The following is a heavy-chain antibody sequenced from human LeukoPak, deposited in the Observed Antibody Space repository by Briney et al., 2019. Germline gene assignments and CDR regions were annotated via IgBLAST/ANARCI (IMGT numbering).Heavy chain of an antibody. J-gene: IGHJ4*02. Sequence: SVKVSCKAVGGTFNNYAISWVRQTPGQGLEWMTGIIPIFGTTNYAQKFQGRVTITADESTSTVYMELSSLRSEDTAVYYCARVGGYSYGYRNFDYWGQGTLVTVSS. CDR1: GGTFNNYA. V-gene: IGHV1-69*13. CDR2: IIPIFGTT. D-gene: IGHD5-18*01. CDR3: ARVGGYSYGYRNFDY.